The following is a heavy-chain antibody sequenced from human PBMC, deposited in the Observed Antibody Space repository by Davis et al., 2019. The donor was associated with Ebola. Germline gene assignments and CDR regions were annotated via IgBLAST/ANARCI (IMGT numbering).Heavy chain of an antibody. CDR3: ASGGSSDY. Sequence: GESLKISCAASGFTFSSYSMNWVRQAPGKGLEWASSISSSSSYIYYADSVKGRFTISRDNAKNTLYLQMNSLRAEDTAVYYCASGGSSDYWGQGTLVTVSS. CDR1: GFTFSSYS. J-gene: IGHJ4*02. V-gene: IGHV3-21*01. D-gene: IGHD6-6*01. CDR2: ISSSSSYI.